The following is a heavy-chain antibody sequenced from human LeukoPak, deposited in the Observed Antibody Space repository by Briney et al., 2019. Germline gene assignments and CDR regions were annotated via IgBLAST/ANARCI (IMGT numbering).Heavy chain of an antibody. D-gene: IGHD3-10*01. Sequence: GGSLRLSCAASGFTLTDYWMAWVRQAPGTGLEWVADINQDESVRYYVDSVRGRFTISRDNANNLVYLQMSSLRVDDTAVYYCARYPPKTSHPSGLDYWGQGTLVTVSS. CDR2: INQDESVR. V-gene: IGHV3-7*01. CDR3: ARYPPKTSHPSGLDY. CDR1: GFTLTDYW. J-gene: IGHJ4*02.